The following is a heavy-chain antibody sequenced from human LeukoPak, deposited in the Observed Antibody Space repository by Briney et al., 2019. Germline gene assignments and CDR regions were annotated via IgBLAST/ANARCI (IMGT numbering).Heavy chain of an antibody. CDR2: ISWNSGSI. D-gene: IGHD6-13*01. CDR1: GFTFDDYA. V-gene: IGHV3-9*03. CDR3: AKGGRAYSSSWSYYFDY. J-gene: IGHJ4*02. Sequence: GGSLRLSCSASGFTFDDYAMHWVRQAPGKGLEWVSGISWNSGSIGYADSVKGRFTISRDNAKNSLYLQMNSLRAEDMALYYCAKGGRAYSSSWSYYFDYWGQGTLVTVSS.